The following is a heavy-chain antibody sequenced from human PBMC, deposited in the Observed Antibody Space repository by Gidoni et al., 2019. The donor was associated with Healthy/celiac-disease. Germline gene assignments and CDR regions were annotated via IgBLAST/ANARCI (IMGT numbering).Heavy chain of an antibody. CDR3: ARYETLGFAVAASRPYYYYGMDV. Sequence: QVQLVQSGAEVKKPGSSVKVSCKASGGTFSSYAISWVRQAPGQGLEWMGGIIPIFGTANYAQKFQGRVTITADKSTSTAYMELSSLRSEDTAVYYCARYETLGFAVAASRPYYYYGMDVWGQGTTVTVSS. D-gene: IGHD2-15*01. V-gene: IGHV1-69*06. J-gene: IGHJ6*02. CDR2: IIPIFGTA. CDR1: GGTFSSYA.